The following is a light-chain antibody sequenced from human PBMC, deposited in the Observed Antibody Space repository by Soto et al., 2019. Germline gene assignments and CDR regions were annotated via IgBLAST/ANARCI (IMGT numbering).Light chain of an antibody. CDR1: QSVSSY. J-gene: IGKJ1*01. CDR2: DAS. Sequence: VLTQSPSTVSXXXWXXXTLXXXASQSVSSYLAWYQQKPGQAPRLLIYDASNRATGIPARFSGSGSGTDFTLTISRLEPEDFALYYCQQYGSSPRTSGQRTMVDI. V-gene: IGKV3-20*01. CDR3: QQYGSSPRT.